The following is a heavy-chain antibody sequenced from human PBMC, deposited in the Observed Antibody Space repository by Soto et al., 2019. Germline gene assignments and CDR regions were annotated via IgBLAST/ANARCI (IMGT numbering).Heavy chain of an antibody. CDR2: ISGSGGST. Sequence: GGSLRLSCAASGFTFSSYAMSWVRQAPGKGLEWVSAISGSGGSTYYADSVKGRFTISRDNSKNTLYLQMNSLIAEDTSVYYCAKTYSSGWYDWYFDLWGRGTLVTVSS. CDR1: GFTFSSYA. CDR3: AKTYSSGWYDWYFDL. J-gene: IGHJ2*01. D-gene: IGHD6-19*01. V-gene: IGHV3-23*01.